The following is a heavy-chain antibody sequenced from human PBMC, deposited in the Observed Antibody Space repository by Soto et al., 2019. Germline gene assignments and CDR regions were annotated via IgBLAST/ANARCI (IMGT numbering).Heavy chain of an antibody. V-gene: IGHV3-23*01. D-gene: IGHD2-2*01. CDR1: GFTFSSRA. CDR2: IYGSGGHM. Sequence: EVQLLESGGGLVQPGGSLRLSCTASGFTFSSRAMSWVRQNPGKGAERVSAIYGSGGHMDYADSVKGTFTISRDNAKNTVYVPMYSLRVEXXXIYYCAIATTATSWLNDFWGPGTLVTVS. J-gene: IGHJ4*02. CDR3: AIATTATSWLNDF.